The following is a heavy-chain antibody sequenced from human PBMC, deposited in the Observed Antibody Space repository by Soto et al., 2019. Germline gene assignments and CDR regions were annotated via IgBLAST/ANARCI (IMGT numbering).Heavy chain of an antibody. V-gene: IGHV4-31*03. D-gene: IGHD6-13*01. CDR2: TYYSGST. CDR3: AGTKASWYNY. Sequence: TLPLTCTVSGGSNSSGGHHCSWIRQHPGKGLEWIGYTYYSGSTYYNPSLKSRVTISVDTSNTQFSLKLSSVTAADTAVYYCAGTKASWYNYWGQGTLVTVS. J-gene: IGHJ4*02. CDR1: GGSNSSGGHH.